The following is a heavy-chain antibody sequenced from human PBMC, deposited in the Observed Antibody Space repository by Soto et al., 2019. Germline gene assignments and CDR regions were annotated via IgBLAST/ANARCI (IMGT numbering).Heavy chain of an antibody. CDR1: DYTFDSYG. V-gene: IGHV1-18*01. J-gene: IGHJ6*02. Sequence: GASVKVSCKASDYTFDSYGINWVRHAPGQGLEWMGWISPYNGNPKYAQKFQGRLTMTTDTSTTTAYMELRSLRSDDTAVYYCARNPSTSWPPLYGMDVWGQGTTVTVSS. D-gene: IGHD3-3*02. CDR3: ARNPSTSWPPLYGMDV. CDR2: ISPYNGNP.